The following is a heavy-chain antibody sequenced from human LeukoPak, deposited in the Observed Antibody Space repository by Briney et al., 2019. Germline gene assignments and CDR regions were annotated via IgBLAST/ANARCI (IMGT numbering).Heavy chain of an antibody. J-gene: IGHJ6*03. CDR1: GFTFSSYA. D-gene: IGHD3-10*01. CDR2: ISGSGGST. CDR3: AKGVGGSANYYYMDV. V-gene: IGHV3-23*01. Sequence: GGSLRLSYTASGFTFSSYAMSCVRQAPGKGLEWVSAISGSGGSTYYADSVKGRFTISRDNSKNTLYLQMNSLRSEDTAVYYCAKGVGGSANYYYMDVWGKGTTVTVSS.